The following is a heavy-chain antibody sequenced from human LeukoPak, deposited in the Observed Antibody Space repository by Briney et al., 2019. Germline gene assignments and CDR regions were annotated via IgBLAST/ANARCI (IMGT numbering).Heavy chain of an antibody. CDR2: INPNSGGT. D-gene: IGHD4-17*01. CDR3: ARTRGVTTVTTGKHYYYYYGMDV. J-gene: IGHJ6*02. CDR1: GYTFTGYY. Sequence: ASVKVSCKASGYTFTGYYMHWVRQAPGQGLEWMGWINPNSGGTNYAQKFQGRVTMTRDTSISTAYMGLSRLRSDDTAVYYCARTRGVTTVTTGKHYYYYYGMDVWGQGTTVTVSS. V-gene: IGHV1-2*02.